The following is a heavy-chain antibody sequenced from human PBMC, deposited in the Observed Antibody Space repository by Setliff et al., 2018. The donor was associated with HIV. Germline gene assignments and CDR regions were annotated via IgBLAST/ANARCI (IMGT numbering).Heavy chain of an antibody. D-gene: IGHD4-17*01. CDR3: AKGRNEATTGGDY. Sequence: GGSLRLSCAASGFTFSSYAMRWVRQAPGKGLEWVSGINNSGDKTQYADAVKGRFTISRDNSKNTLYLQVNSLRTDDTAVYYCAKGRNEATTGGDYWGQGTLVTVSS. CDR1: GFTFSSYA. V-gene: IGHV3-23*01. CDR2: INNSGDKT. J-gene: IGHJ4*02.